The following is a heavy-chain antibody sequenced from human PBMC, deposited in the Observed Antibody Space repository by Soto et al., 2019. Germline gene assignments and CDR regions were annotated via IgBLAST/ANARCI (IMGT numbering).Heavy chain of an antibody. Sequence: ASVKVSCKASGYTFTSDGIHWVRQAPGQRLEWTGWINAGNGNTKYSEKFQGRVTITRDTSASTAYLELSSLRSEDTAVYYCARDPNDSSAYYHHYYYGMDVWGQGTTVTVSS. V-gene: IGHV1-3*01. J-gene: IGHJ6*02. CDR1: GYTFTSDG. CDR2: INAGNGNT. D-gene: IGHD3-22*01. CDR3: ARDPNDSSAYYHHYYYGMDV.